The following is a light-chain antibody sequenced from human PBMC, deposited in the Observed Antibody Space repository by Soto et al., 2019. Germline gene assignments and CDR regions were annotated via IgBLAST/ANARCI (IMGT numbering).Light chain of an antibody. J-gene: IGKJ2*03. CDR1: QSLVYRDGNTY. CDR3: MQGTHWTPYS. V-gene: IGKV2-30*01. CDR2: KVY. Sequence: VVLTQSPLSLPVTLGQPASISCRSSQSLVYRDGNTYLNWFQQRPGQSPRRLIYKVYDRDSGVLDRFSGRGSGTDFTLISSRVEAEDGGVYYCMQGTHWTPYSFVQGTKLEIK.